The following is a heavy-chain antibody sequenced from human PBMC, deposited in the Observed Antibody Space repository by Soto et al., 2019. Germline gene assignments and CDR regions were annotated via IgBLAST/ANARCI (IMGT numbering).Heavy chain of an antibody. CDR3: ARHTSNXYVMDV. CDR2: IYAGDSDT. J-gene: IGHJ6*02. V-gene: IGHV5-51*01. Sequence: GESLKISCKGSGYSFASYSIGWVRQMPGKGLEWMGIIYAGDSDTRYSPSFQGQVTISVDKSMSTAYLQWSSLKASDTAIYYCARHTSNXYVMDVWGQGTTVTVSS. CDR1: GYSFASYS.